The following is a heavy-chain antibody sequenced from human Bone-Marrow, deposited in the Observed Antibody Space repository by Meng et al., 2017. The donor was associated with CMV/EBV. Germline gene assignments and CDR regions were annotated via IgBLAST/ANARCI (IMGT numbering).Heavy chain of an antibody. CDR3: ARAYSRSSWERYCDY. CDR1: GFTFSSYW. V-gene: IGHV3-7*04. J-gene: IGHJ4*02. CDR2: IKQDGSEK. Sequence: GESRKISCAASGFTFSSYWMSWVRQAPGKGLEWVANIKQDGSEKYYVDSVKGRFTISRDNAKNSLYLQMNSLRAEDTAVYYCARAYSRSSWERYCDYWGQGTLVTVSS. D-gene: IGHD6-13*01.